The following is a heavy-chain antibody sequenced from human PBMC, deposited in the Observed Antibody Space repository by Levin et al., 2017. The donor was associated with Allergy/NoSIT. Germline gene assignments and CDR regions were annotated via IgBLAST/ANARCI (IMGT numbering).Heavy chain of an antibody. CDR3: AKDSGSILSYFDY. Sequence: GGSLRLSCAASGFTFSSYAMNWVRQAPGKGLEWVSAISASGGSTYYADSVKGRFTISRDNSNNTLFLQMNSLRAEDTAVYYCAKDSGSILSYFDYWGQGTLVTVSS. J-gene: IGHJ4*02. D-gene: IGHD3-10*01. V-gene: IGHV3-23*01. CDR1: GFTFSSYA. CDR2: ISASGGST.